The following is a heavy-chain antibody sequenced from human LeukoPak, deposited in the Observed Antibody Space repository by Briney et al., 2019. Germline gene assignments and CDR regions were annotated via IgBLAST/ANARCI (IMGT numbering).Heavy chain of an antibody. Sequence: SETLSLTCAVHGVSVGGYYWSWIRQSPGKGLEWIGEIRSGYTNYNPSLKTRVTISADTSKNQFSLKLSSVTAADTAVYYCARDLLSGSNTFIDYWGQGTLVTVAS. CDR3: ARDLLSGSNTFIDY. V-gene: IGHV4-34*01. CDR2: IRSGYT. D-gene: IGHD1-26*01. CDR1: GVSVGGYY. J-gene: IGHJ4*02.